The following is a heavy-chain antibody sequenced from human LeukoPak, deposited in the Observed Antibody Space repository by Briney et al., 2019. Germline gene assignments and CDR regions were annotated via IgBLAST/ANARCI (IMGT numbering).Heavy chain of an antibody. CDR2: TRFDGSIK. CDR1: GFIFSDYG. D-gene: IGHD1-1*01. Sequence: PGGSLRHSCAVSGFIFSDYGFHWVRQAPGKGLEWVAVTRFDGSIKQYADSVKGRFTISRDDSKNTLYLQMNFLKSEDTAVYYCARWGGTRQYYFDYWGQGTPPTLSS. V-gene: IGHV3-33*01. J-gene: IGHJ4*02. CDR3: ARWGGTRQYYFDY.